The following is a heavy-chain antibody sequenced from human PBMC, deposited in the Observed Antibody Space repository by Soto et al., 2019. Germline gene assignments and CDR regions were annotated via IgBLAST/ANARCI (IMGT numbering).Heavy chain of an antibody. J-gene: IGHJ6*02. V-gene: IGHV4-30-4*01. D-gene: IGHD5-12*01. Sequence: PSETLSLTCTVSGGSISSGDYYWSWIRQPPGKGLEWIGYIYYSGSTYYNPSLKSRVTISVDTSKNQFSLKLSSVTAADTAVYYCASSYEEDYGMDVWGQGXTVTVYS. CDR3: ASSYEEDYGMDV. CDR2: IYYSGST. CDR1: GGSISSGDYY.